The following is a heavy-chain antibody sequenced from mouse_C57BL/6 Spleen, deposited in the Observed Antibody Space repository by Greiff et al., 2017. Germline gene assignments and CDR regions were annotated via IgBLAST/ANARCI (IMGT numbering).Heavy chain of an antibody. CDR3: TQTSPYYAMDY. D-gene: IGHD6-1*01. V-gene: IGHV1-64*01. J-gene: IGHJ4*01. Sequence: VQLQQPGAELVKPGASVKLSCKASGYTFTSYWMHWVKQRPGQGLEWLGMIHPNSGSTNYNEKFKSKATLTVDKSSRTAYMQLISLTSEDSAVYYCTQTSPYYAMDYWGQGTSVTVSS. CDR1: GYTFTSYW. CDR2: IHPNSGST.